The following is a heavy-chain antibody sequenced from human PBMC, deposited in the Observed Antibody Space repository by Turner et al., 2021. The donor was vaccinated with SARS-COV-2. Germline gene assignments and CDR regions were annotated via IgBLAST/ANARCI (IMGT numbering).Heavy chain of an antibody. Sequence: EVQLVESGGGLVQPGGSLRLSCAASGFTFSSYWMSWVRQAQGKGLEWVANRNQDGSEKYYVDSGKGRFTISRDNAKNSLYLQMNSLRAEDTAVYYCARDRSTYYDFWSGYWHFDYWGQGTLVTVSS. CDR1: GFTFSSYW. D-gene: IGHD3-3*01. CDR2: RNQDGSEK. J-gene: IGHJ4*02. V-gene: IGHV3-7*01. CDR3: ARDRSTYYDFWSGYWHFDY.